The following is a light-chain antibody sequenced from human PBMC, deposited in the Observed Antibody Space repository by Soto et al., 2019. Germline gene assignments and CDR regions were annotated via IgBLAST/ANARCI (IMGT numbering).Light chain of an antibody. V-gene: IGKV1-12*01. CDR1: QGVGGW. CDR3: HQTHSLPLS. J-gene: IGKJ3*01. Sequence: IQMTQSPSSVSASVGDRVTMTCRASQGVGGWLAWYQQKPGKVPKLLIYATSSLHSGVPSRFSGSGSGTDFTLSISTLQPEDLATYYCHQTHSLPLSFCPGTKVDIK. CDR2: ATS.